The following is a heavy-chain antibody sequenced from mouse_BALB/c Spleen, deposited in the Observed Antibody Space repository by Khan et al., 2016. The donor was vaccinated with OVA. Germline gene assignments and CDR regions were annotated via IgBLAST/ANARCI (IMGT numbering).Heavy chain of an antibody. V-gene: IGHV2-6-4*01. CDR1: GFSLSSYI. CDR2: IWGGGGT. D-gene: IGHD2-14*01. CDR3: ARGYYRYDGYYAMDY. J-gene: IGHJ4*01. Sequence: QMQLEESGPGLVAPSQSLSITCTVSGFSLSSYIINWVRQPPGKGLEWLGMIWGGGGTDYNSTLKYRLSISKDNSKSQVFLKMNSLQTDDTAMYYCARGYYRYDGYYAMDYWGQGTSVTVSS.